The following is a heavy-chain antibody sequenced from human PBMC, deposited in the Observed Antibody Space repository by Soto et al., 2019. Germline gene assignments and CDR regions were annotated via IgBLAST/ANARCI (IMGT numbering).Heavy chain of an antibody. D-gene: IGHD3-3*01. Sequence: SETLSLTCTVSGGSISSYYWNWIRQPPGKGLEWIGFIYYTGSTNYNPSLKRRVTISVDTSKNHFSLKLSSVTAAVMAVYYCATEGMYYEFWFDYWGQGTPVTVSS. CDR3: ATEGMYYEFWFDY. J-gene: IGHJ4*02. V-gene: IGHV4-59*01. CDR1: GGSISSYY. CDR2: IYYTGST.